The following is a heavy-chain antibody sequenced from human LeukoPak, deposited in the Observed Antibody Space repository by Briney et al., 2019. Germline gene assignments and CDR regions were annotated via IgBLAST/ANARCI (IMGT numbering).Heavy chain of an antibody. CDR3: AKCGGDCYHGAFDI. D-gene: IGHD2-21*02. V-gene: IGHV3-21*04. CDR2: IGSRREYA. Sequence: GGSLRLSCAASGFTFSGYNMNWVRQVPGKGLEWVSSIGSRREYAHYADSVKGRLTTSRDNARTSLYLQMNSLRAEDTAVYYCAKCGGDCYHGAFDIWGQGTMVTVSS. J-gene: IGHJ3*02. CDR1: GFTFSGYN.